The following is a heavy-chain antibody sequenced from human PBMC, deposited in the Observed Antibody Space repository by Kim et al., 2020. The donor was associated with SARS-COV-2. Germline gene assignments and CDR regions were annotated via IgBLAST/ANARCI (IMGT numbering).Heavy chain of an antibody. CDR2: ISSSSSYI. Sequence: GGSLRLSCAASGFTFSSYSMNWVRQAPGKGLEWVSSISSSSSYIYYADSVKGRFTISRDNAKNSLYLQMNSLRAEDTAVYYCARDQRFLDYHRYYYYGMDVWGQGTTVTVSS. D-gene: IGHD3-3*01. V-gene: IGHV3-21*01. CDR1: GFTFSSYS. CDR3: ARDQRFLDYHRYYYYGMDV. J-gene: IGHJ6*02.